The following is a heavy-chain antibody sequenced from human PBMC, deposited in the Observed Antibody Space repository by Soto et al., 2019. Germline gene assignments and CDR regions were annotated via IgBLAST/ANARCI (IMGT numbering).Heavy chain of an antibody. CDR2: IIPIFGTA. CDR3: ARVQESSSSVPEYYYYYYGMDV. J-gene: IGHJ6*02. Sequence: QVQLVQSGAEVKKPGSSVKVSCKASGGTFSSYAISWVRQAPGQGLEWMGGIIPIFGTANYAQKFQGRVTITADESTSTAYMELSSLRSEDTAVYCCARVQESSSSVPEYYYYYYGMDVWGQGTTVTVSS. D-gene: IGHD6-6*01. CDR1: GGTFSSYA. V-gene: IGHV1-69*01.